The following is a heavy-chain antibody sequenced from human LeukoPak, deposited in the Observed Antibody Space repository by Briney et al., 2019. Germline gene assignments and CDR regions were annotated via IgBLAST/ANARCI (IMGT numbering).Heavy chain of an antibody. J-gene: IGHJ5*02. CDR3: ARVGITMVRGVNYNWFDP. Sequence: ASVKVSCTASGYTFTGYYMHWVRQAPGQGLEWMGRINPNSGGTNYAQKFQGRVTMTRDTSISTDYMELSRLRSDDTAVYYCARVGITMVRGVNYNWFDPWGQGTLVTVSS. CDR2: INPNSGGT. CDR1: GYTFTGYY. D-gene: IGHD3-10*01. V-gene: IGHV1-2*06.